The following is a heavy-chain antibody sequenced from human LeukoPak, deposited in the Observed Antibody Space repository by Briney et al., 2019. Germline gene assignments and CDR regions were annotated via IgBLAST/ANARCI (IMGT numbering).Heavy chain of an antibody. CDR1: GFTFSSYS. CDR3: ASGPHRRAGKWFDP. J-gene: IGHJ5*02. CDR2: ISSSSSYI. Sequence: GGSLSLSCAASGFTFSSYSMNWVRQAPGKGLEWVSSISSSSSYIYYADSVKGRFTISRDNAKNSLYLQMNSLRAEDTAVYYCASGPHRRAGKWFDPWGQGTLVTVSS. V-gene: IGHV3-21*01.